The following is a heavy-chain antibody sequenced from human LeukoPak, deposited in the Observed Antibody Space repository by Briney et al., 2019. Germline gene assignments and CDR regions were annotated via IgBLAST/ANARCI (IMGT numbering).Heavy chain of an antibody. V-gene: IGHV4-30-2*01. Sequence: SQTLSLTCTVSGGSISSGGFYWSWIRQPPGKGLEWIGYIHHSGDTYQNPSLKSRVTVSSDRSKNEFYLKLSSVTAADTAVYYCAAVRILDYGDYLDPWGQGTLVTVSS. CDR1: GGSISSGGFY. CDR2: IHHSGDT. J-gene: IGHJ5*02. CDR3: AAVRILDYGDYLDP. D-gene: IGHD4-17*01.